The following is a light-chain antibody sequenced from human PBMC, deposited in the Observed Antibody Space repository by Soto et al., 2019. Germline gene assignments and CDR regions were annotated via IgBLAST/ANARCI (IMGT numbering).Light chain of an antibody. J-gene: IGLJ1*01. CDR3: TSYAGGNNV. Sequence: QSVLTQPPSASGSPGQSVTISCTGTSSDVGGYQYVSWYQQHPGKVPKLMVYEVNTRPSGVPDRFSGSKSGNTASLTVSGLQAEDEADYYCTSYAGGNNVFGTGTKLTVL. V-gene: IGLV2-8*01. CDR1: SSDVGGYQY. CDR2: EVN.